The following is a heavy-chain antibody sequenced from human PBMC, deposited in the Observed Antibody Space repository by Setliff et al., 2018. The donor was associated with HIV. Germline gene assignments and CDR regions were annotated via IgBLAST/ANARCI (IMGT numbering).Heavy chain of an antibody. V-gene: IGHV1-69*13. D-gene: IGHD5-12*01. CDR3: ARGRWLQSFDY. CDR2: TIPFSGTS. CDR1: GGSFSSYA. J-gene: IGHJ4*02. Sequence: SVKVSCKASGGSFSSYAISWVRQAPGQGLEWMGGTIPFSGTSSYAQKFQGRVTISADQSTSIAYMQLSSLRSEDTAVYYCARGRWLQSFDYWGQGTLVTVSS.